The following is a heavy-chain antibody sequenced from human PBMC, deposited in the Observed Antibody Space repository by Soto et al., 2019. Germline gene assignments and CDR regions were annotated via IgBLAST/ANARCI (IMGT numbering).Heavy chain of an antibody. D-gene: IGHD5-18*01. J-gene: IGHJ4*02. CDR3: ARGYSYGYYFDY. Sequence: KTSETLSLTCTVSGGSISSGDYYWSWIRQPPGKGLEWIGYIYYSGSTYYNPSLKSRVTISVDTSKNQFSLKLSSVTAADTAVYYCARGYSYGYYFDYWGQGTLVTVSS. V-gene: IGHV4-30-4*01. CDR1: GGSISSGDYY. CDR2: IYYSGST.